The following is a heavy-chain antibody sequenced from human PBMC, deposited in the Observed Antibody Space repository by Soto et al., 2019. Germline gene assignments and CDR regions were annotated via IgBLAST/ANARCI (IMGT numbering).Heavy chain of an antibody. CDR2: ISSSSSYI. D-gene: IGHD3-3*01. J-gene: IGHJ6*02. CDR3: ARGRRITIFGDGMDV. CDR1: GFTFSSYS. Sequence: GGSLRLSCAASGFTFSSYSMSWVRQAPGKGLEWVSSISSSSSYIYYADSVKGRFTISRDNAKNSLYLQMNSLRAEDTAVYYCARGRRITIFGDGMDVWGQGTTVTVSS. V-gene: IGHV3-21*01.